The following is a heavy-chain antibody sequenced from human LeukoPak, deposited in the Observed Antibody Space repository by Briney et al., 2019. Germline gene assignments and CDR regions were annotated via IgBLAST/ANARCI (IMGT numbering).Heavy chain of an antibody. V-gene: IGHV3-7*01. J-gene: IGHJ3*02. CDR2: INQDGSEK. Sequence: GGSLRLSCAASGFTFSNYWMSWVRQAPGKGLEWVANINQDGSEKHYVDSVKGRFTISRDNAQNSLSLQISSLRAEDTAVYYCARSYRGPSAFDIWGQGTMVSVSS. CDR3: ARSYRGPSAFDI. D-gene: IGHD3-10*01. CDR1: GFTFSNYW.